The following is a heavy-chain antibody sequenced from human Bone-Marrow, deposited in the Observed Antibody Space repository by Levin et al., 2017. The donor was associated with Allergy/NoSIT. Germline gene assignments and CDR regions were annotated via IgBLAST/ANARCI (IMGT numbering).Heavy chain of an antibody. J-gene: IGHJ4*02. CDR3: TADGGYGDYVPLFDS. V-gene: IGHV3-43*01. D-gene: IGHD4-17*01. Sequence: PGGSLRLSCAASGFIFDDFTMHWVRQVPGKGLEWVALISWDSVRTFYADSVKGRFTISRDNSRNSVNLQMNSLTPDDTALYYCTADGGYGDYVPLFDSRGQGTHVSVSS. CDR1: GFIFDDFT. CDR2: ISWDSVRT.